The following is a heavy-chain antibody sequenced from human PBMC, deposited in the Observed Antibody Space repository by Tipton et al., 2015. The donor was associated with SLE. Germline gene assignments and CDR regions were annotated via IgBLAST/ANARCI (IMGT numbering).Heavy chain of an antibody. CDR2: IWYDGSNK. Sequence: SLRLSCAASGFTFSSYGMHWVRQAPGKGLEWVAVIWYDGSNKYYADSVKGRFTISRDNSKNTLYLQMNSLRAEDTAVYYCARRYPTHYYYYMDVWAKGPRSPSP. V-gene: IGHV3-30*19. CDR3: ARRYPTHYYYYMDV. CDR1: GFTFSSYG. J-gene: IGHJ6*03. D-gene: IGHD1-1*01.